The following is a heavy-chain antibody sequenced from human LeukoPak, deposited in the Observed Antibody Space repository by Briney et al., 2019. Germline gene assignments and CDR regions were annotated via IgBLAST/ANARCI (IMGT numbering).Heavy chain of an antibody. Sequence: GGSLRLSCVASGFAFNTQTMHWVRQAPGKGLEWLAVMSLDGSSIYYADSVRGRFTISRDNSKNTLFLQMSSPRVEDTAVYYCARDRGKLRYLDLWGQGTLLTVSS. CDR1: GFAFNTQT. J-gene: IGHJ4*02. D-gene: IGHD3-9*01. V-gene: IGHV3-30*15. CDR3: ARDRGKLRYLDL. CDR2: MSLDGSSI.